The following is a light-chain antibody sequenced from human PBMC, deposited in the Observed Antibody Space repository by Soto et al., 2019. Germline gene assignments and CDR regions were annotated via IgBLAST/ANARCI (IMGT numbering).Light chain of an antibody. CDR3: QQYTNTNNPWM. V-gene: IGKV1-17*01. Sequence: IQMTQSPSSLSASVGDRVTITFRASQGIRNDLGWYQQKPGKAPKLLVYDASTLQSGVASRFSGSGSGTEFTLIISGLQPDDSATYYCQQYTNTNNPWMFGQGTKVDIK. J-gene: IGKJ1*01. CDR1: QGIRND. CDR2: DAS.